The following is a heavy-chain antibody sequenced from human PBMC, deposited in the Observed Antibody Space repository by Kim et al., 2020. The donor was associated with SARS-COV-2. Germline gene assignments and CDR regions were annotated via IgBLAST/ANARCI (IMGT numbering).Heavy chain of an antibody. CDR1: GFTFSSYG. CDR3: AKGSSQWLVVGGLDY. J-gene: IGHJ4*01. V-gene: IGHV3-30*18. D-gene: IGHD6-19*01. CDR2: ISYDGTNK. Sequence: GGSLRLSCAASGFTFSSYGMHWVRQAPGKGLEWLAVISYDGTNKYSADSVKGRFTISRDNSNNTLYLQINSLRAEDTAVYYCAKGSSQWLVVGGLDYWG.